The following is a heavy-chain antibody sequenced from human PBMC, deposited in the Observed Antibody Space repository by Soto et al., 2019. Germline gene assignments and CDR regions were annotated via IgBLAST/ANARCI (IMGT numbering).Heavy chain of an antibody. V-gene: IGHV3-23*01. Sequence: EGSLRLSCAASGFSFTNFAMSWVRQAPGKGLEWVAGIGASGDITWYADSVKGRLSISRDNSKNTLYLQLNSLRFEDTAVYYCAKDDFTDRGDDYFDYWGPGTLVTVSS. CDR2: IGASGDIT. CDR3: AKDDFTDRGDDYFDY. J-gene: IGHJ4*02. D-gene: IGHD2-21*02. CDR1: GFSFTNFA.